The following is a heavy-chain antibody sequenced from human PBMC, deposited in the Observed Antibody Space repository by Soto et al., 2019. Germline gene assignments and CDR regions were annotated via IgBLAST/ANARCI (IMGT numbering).Heavy chain of an antibody. CDR2: IDSSDSYT. D-gene: IGHD6-6*01. CDR3: ARTEQVVRDGYYYFRMDV. Sequence: GESLKISCHGSGYSFTSYLIRLVRQMPGKGLEWMGRIDSSDSYTNYSPSFQRHVTISADKSISTAYLQWSSLKASDTAMYYWARTEQVVRDGYYYFRMDVWGQGTTVTVS. V-gene: IGHV5-10-1*01. CDR1: GYSFTSYL. J-gene: IGHJ6*02.